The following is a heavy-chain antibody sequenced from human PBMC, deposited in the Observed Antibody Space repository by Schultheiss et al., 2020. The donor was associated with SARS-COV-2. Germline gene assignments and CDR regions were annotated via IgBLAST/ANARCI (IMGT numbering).Heavy chain of an antibody. CDR2: ISYDGSNK. J-gene: IGHJ4*02. D-gene: IGHD3-10*01. Sequence: GGSLRLSCAASGFTFSSYAMHWVRQAPGKGLEWVAVISYDGSNKYYADSVKGRFTISRDNSKNTLYLQMNSLRAEDTAVYYCARARDGGSGSYYIPDHWGQGTLVTVSS. V-gene: IGHV3-30*01. CDR1: GFTFSSYA. CDR3: ARARDGGSGSYYIPDH.